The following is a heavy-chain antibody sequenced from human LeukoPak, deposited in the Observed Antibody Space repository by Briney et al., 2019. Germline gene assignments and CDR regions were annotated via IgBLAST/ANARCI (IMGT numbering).Heavy chain of an antibody. CDR2: IQYDDSIE. CDR1: GFTFSTFG. J-gene: IGHJ4*02. Sequence: GGSLRLSRAASGFTFSTFGMNRVPPAPDKGLEGVAFIQYDDSIEYYADSVKGRFTIYRDNPKNTTYLQMNSRTGDDPAASYWARDRGVVGSYDYWGQGTLVTVSS. V-gene: IGHV3-30*02. CDR3: ARDRGVVGSYDY. D-gene: IGHD3-10*01.